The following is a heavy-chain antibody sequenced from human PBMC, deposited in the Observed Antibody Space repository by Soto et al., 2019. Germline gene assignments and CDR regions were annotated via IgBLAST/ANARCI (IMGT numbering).Heavy chain of an antibody. V-gene: IGHV5-51*01. CDR3: ARHCRYCSSTSWYYYYYGMDV. D-gene: IGHD2-2*01. CDR2: IYPGDSDT. CDR1: GYSFTSYW. J-gene: IGHJ6*02. Sequence: EVQLVQSGAEVKKPGESLKISCKGSGYSFTSYWIGWVRQMPGKGLEWMGIIYPGDSDTRYSPSFQGQVTISADKSISTAYLQWSSLKASDTAMYYCARHCRYCSSTSWYYYYYGMDVWGQGTTVTVSS.